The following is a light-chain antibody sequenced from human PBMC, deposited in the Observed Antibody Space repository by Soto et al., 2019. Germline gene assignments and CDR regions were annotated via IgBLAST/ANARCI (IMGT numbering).Light chain of an antibody. CDR3: CSYAGSYISEV. CDR2: DVS. CDR1: SSDVGGYNY. V-gene: IGLV2-11*01. Sequence: QSVLNQPASVSGSPGQSITISCTGTSSDVGGYNYVSWYQQHPGKAPRLMIYDVSKRPSGVPDRFSGSKSGNTASLTISGLQAEDEADYYCCSYAGSYISEVFGTGTKVTVL. J-gene: IGLJ1*01.